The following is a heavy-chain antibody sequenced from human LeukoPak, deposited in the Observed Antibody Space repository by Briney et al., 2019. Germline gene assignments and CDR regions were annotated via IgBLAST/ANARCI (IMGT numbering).Heavy chain of an antibody. CDR2: INPNSGGT. D-gene: IGHD3-22*01. V-gene: IGHV1-2*02. Sequence: ASVKVSCKASGYTFTCYYMHWVRQAPGQGLEWMGWINPNSGGTNYAQKFQGRVTMTRDTSISTAYMELSRLRSDDTAVYYCARVVVISNYYYGMDVWGQGTTVTVSS. CDR3: ARVVVISNYYYGMDV. CDR1: GYTFTCYY. J-gene: IGHJ6*02.